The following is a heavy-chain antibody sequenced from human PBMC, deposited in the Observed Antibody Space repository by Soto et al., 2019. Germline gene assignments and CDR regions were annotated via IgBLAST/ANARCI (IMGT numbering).Heavy chain of an antibody. D-gene: IGHD1-1*01. J-gene: IGHJ4*02. V-gene: IGHV4-34*01. CDR1: GGSFSGYY. CDR2: INHSGST. CDR3: ARFGRYNWNDDSLYLDY. Sequence: SETLSLTCAVYGGSFSGYYWSWIRQPPGKGLEWIGEINHSGSTNYNPSLKSRVTISVDTSKNQFSLKLSSVTAADTAVYYCARFGRYNWNDDSLYLDYWGQGTLVTVSS.